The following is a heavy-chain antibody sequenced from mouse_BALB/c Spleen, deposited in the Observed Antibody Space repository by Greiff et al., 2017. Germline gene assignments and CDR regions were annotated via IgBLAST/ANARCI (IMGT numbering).Heavy chain of an antibody. J-gene: IGHJ2*01. CDR2: ISYSGST. D-gene: IGHD2-14*01. CDR3: ARNYRYDEDYFDY. V-gene: IGHV3-2*02. Sequence: EVKLVESGPGLVKPSQSLSLTCTVTGYSITSDYAWNWIRQFPGNKLEWMGYISYSGSTSYNPSLKSRISITRDTSKNQFFLQLNSVTTEDTATYYCARNYRYDEDYFDYWGQGTTLTVSS. CDR1: GYSITSDYA.